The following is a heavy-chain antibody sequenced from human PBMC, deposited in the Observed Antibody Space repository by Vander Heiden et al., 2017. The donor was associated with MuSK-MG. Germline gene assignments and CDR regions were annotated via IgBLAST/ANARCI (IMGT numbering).Heavy chain of an antibody. V-gene: IGHV3-21*01. J-gene: IGHJ4*02. CDR2: ISSITSYI. D-gene: IGHD3-10*02. Sequence: EVQLVESGGGLVKPGGSLRLSCAASGFTFSSYSMNWVRQAPGKGLEWVSSISSITSYIYYADSVKGRFTISRDNAKNSLYLQMNSLRAEDTAVYYCARDFRMFRSYFDYWGQGTLVTVSS. CDR3: ARDFRMFRSYFDY. CDR1: GFTFSSYS.